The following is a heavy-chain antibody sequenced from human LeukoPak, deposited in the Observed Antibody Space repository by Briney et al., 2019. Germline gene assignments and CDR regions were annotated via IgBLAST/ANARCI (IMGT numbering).Heavy chain of an antibody. CDR1: GFTFSDHY. V-gene: IGHV3-72*01. CDR2: TRNKSNRYTT. J-gene: IGHJ4*02. Sequence: GGSLRLSCAASGFTFSDHYMDWVRQAPGKGLEWVGRTRNKSNRYTTEYAASVEGRFTISRDVSKNSLFLQMNGLKTEDTAVYYCVSSGYPYYFDYWGQGTLVTVSS. CDR3: VSSGYPYYFDY. D-gene: IGHD3-22*01.